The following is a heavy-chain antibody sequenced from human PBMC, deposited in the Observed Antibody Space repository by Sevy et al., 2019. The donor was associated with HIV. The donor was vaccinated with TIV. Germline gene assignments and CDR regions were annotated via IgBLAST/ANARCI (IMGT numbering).Heavy chain of an antibody. Sequence: GGSLRLSCAASGFTFSNYAMSWVRQAPGKGLEWVSSISRSGGSTYYADSVKGRFTISRDNSKNTLYLQMNSLRAEDTAVYYCAKVDVVVPVADYGMDVWGQGTTVTV. D-gene: IGHD2-2*01. CDR2: ISRSGGST. J-gene: IGHJ6*02. CDR1: GFTFSNYA. V-gene: IGHV3-23*01. CDR3: AKVDVVVPVADYGMDV.